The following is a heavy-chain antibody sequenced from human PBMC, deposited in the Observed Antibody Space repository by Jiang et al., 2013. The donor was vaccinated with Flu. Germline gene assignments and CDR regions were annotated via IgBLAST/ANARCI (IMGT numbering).Heavy chain of an antibody. Sequence: TLSLTCTVSGGSISSYYWSWIRQPPGKGLEWIGYIYYSGSTNYNPSLKSRVTISVDTSKNQFSLKLSSVTAADTAVYYCARSAARPNGIDYWGQGTLVTVSS. CDR1: GGSISSYY. D-gene: IGHD6-6*01. V-gene: IGHV4-59*08. CDR2: IYYSGST. CDR3: ARSAARPNGIDY. J-gene: IGHJ4*02.